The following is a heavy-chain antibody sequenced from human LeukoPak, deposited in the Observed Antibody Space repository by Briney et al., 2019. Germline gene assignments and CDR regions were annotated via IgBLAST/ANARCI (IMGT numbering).Heavy chain of an antibody. V-gene: IGHV3-33*01. CDR2: IWYDGSNK. J-gene: IGHJ4*02. CDR3: ARDCTNGVCYGTDFDY. CDR1: GFTFSSYG. Sequence: PGGSLRLSCAASGFTFSSYGMHWARHAPGKGLEEVAVIWYDGSNKYYADSVKGRFTISRDNSTNSLYLQMNSLRAEDTAVYYCARDCTNGVCYGTDFDYWGQGTLVTVSS. D-gene: IGHD2-8*01.